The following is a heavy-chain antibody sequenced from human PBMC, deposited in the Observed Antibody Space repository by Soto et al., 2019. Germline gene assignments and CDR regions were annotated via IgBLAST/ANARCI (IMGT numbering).Heavy chain of an antibody. Sequence: SETLSLTCTVSGGSISSYHWSWIRQPAGKGLEWIGRIYTSGSTNYNPSLKSRVTMSVDTSKNQFSLKLSSVTAADTAVYYCARAYYDSSGYYHNNFDYWGQGTLVTVSS. J-gene: IGHJ4*02. D-gene: IGHD3-22*01. V-gene: IGHV4-4*07. CDR3: ARAYYDSSGYYHNNFDY. CDR2: IYTSGST. CDR1: GGSISSYH.